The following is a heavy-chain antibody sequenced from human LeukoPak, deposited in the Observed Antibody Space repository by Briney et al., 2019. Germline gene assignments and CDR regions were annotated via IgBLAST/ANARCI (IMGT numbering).Heavy chain of an antibody. CDR1: GFTFSNAW. Sequence: PGGSLRLSCAASGFTFSNAWMTWVRQAPGKGLEWVGRIKNKADGGTTDYAAPVKGRFTISRDDSKNTLYLQMNSLKTEDTAMYYCTTDPFLRYNWMSWGQGTLVTVSS. CDR2: IKNKADGGTT. D-gene: IGHD1-20*01. J-gene: IGHJ4*02. CDR3: TTDPFLRYNWMS. V-gene: IGHV3-15*01.